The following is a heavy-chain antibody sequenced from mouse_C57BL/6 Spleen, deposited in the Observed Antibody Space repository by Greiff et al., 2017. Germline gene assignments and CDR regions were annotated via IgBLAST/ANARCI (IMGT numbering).Heavy chain of an antibody. CDR3: AREALLRPFDY. CDR2: ISDGGSYT. CDR1: GFTFSSYA. D-gene: IGHD1-1*01. V-gene: IGHV5-4*01. J-gene: IGHJ2*01. Sequence: EVKVVESGGGLVKPGGSLKLSCAASGFTFSSYAMSWVRQTPEKRLEWVATISDGGSYTYYPDNVKGRFTISRDNAQNNLYLQMSHLKSEDTAMYYCAREALLRPFDYWGQGTTLTVSS.